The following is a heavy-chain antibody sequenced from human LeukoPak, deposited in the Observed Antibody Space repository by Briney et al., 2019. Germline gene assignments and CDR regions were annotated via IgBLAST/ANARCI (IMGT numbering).Heavy chain of an antibody. CDR1: GGSFSGYY. Sequence: SETLSLTCAVYGGSFSGYYWSWIRQPPGKGLEWIGEINHSGSTNYNPSLKSRVTISVDTSKNQFSLKLSSVTAADTAVYYCARHRDGSGSYYPPGAFDYWGQGTLVTVSS. CDR2: INHSGST. J-gene: IGHJ4*02. V-gene: IGHV4-34*01. CDR3: ARHRDGSGSYYPPGAFDY. D-gene: IGHD3-10*01.